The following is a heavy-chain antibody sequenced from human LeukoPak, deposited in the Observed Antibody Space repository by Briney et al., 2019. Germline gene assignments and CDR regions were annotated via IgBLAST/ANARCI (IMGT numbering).Heavy chain of an antibody. CDR1: GYTFTGYN. V-gene: IGHV1-2*02. CDR3: ARGFDYLDSSGYDY. J-gene: IGHJ4*02. CDR2: INPHSGGT. D-gene: IGHD3-22*01. Sequence: ASVKVSCKASGYTFTGYNLHWVRQAPGQGLEWMGCINPHSGGTNYAQKFEGRVTMARDTSISTAYMELSRLRSDDTALYYCARGFDYLDSSGYDYWGQGTLVTVSS.